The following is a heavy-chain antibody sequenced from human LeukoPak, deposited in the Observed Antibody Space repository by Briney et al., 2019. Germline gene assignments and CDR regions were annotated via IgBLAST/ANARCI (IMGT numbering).Heavy chain of an antibody. V-gene: IGHV3-21*01. J-gene: IGHJ4*02. D-gene: IGHD3-10*01. Sequence: GGSLRLSCAASGFTFSSYSMNWVRQAPGKGLEWVSSISSSSSYIYYADSVEGRFTISRDNAKNSLYLQMNSLRAEDTAVYYCAGAGASLLWFGELLSWGQGTLVTVSS. CDR2: ISSSSSYI. CDR3: AGAGASLLWFGELLS. CDR1: GFTFSSYS.